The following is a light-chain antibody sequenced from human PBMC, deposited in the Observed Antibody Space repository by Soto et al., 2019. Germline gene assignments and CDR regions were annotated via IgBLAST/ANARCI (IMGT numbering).Light chain of an antibody. J-gene: IGKJ5*01. CDR2: DVS. Sequence: DIQMTQSPSTLSASVGDRVTITCRASQSISSWLAWYQQRSGEAPKLLLYDVSTLQTGVPSRFSGSGSGTDFSLTISSLQPEDLGTYYCQQTFSTSITFGQGTRLEL. CDR1: QSISSW. V-gene: IGKV1-5*01. CDR3: QQTFSTSIT.